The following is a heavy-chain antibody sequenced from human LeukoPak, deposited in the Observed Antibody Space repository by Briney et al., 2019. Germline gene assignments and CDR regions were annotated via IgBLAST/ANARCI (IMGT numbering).Heavy chain of an antibody. V-gene: IGHV1-69*05. CDR2: IIPIFGTA. J-gene: IGHJ4*02. D-gene: IGHD1-1*01. CDR1: GGTFSSYA. CDR3: ARRNVVRTSGFDY. Sequence: SVKVSCKASGGTFSSYAISWVRQAPGQGLEWVGRIIPIFGTANYAQKFQGRVTITTDESTSTAYMELSSLRSEDTAVYYCARRNVVRTSGFDYWGQGTLVTVSS.